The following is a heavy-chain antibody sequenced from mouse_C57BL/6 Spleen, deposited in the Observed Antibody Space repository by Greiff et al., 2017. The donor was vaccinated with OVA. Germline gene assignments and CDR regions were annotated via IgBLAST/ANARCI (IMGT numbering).Heavy chain of an antibody. V-gene: IGHV1-61*01. J-gene: IGHJ1*03. D-gene: IGHD1-1*01. CDR1: GYTFTSYW. CDR2: IYPSDSAN. CDR3: ARSPSYYGSTKGYIDV. Sequence: QVQLQQPGAELVRPGSSVKLSCKASGYTFTSYWMDWVKQRPGQGLEWIGNIYPSDSANHYNQKFKDKATLTVEKSTSTAYMHLISLTSEDSAVYYCARSPSYYGSTKGYIDVWGTGTTVTVSS.